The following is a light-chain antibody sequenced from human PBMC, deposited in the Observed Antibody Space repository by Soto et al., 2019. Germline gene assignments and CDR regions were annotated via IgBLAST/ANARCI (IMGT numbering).Light chain of an antibody. Sequence: DIQMTQSPSSLSASVGDRVTITCRASQSINNYLNWYQHKSGQAPKLLIYAASTLQGGVPSRFSGSGSGTGFTLTISSLQPDAFATYYCQQTYSTPPITFGQGTRLDI. J-gene: IGKJ5*01. CDR1: QSINNY. CDR2: AAS. V-gene: IGKV1-39*01. CDR3: QQTYSTPPIT.